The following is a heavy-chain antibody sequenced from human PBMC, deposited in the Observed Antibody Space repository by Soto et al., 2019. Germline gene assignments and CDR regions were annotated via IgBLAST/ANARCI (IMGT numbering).Heavy chain of an antibody. D-gene: IGHD6-19*01. V-gene: IGHV1-46*01. CDR2: INPSGGST. Sequence: ASVKVSCKASGYTFTSYYMHWVRQAPGQGLEWMGIINPSGGSTSYAQKFQGRVTMTRDTSTSTVYMELRSLRSEDTAVYYCARVSGYSSGWDYYYYYGTDVWGYGTTVTVSS. CDR3: ARVSGYSSGWDYYYYYGTDV. J-gene: IGHJ6*04. CDR1: GYTFTSYY.